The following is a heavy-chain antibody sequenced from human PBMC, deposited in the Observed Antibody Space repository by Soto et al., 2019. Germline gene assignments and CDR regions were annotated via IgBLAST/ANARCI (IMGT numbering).Heavy chain of an antibody. CDR1: GGSISSYY. J-gene: IGHJ6*03. CDR3: ARRGGIVATKKRGYYYYMDV. V-gene: IGHV4-59*08. CDR2: IYYSGST. D-gene: IGHD5-12*01. Sequence: KQSQTLSLTCTVSGGSISSYYWSWIRQPPGKGLEWIGYIYYSGSTNYNPSLKSRVTISVDTSKNQFSLKLSSVTAADTAVYYCARRGGIVATKKRGYYYYMDVWGKGTTVTVSS.